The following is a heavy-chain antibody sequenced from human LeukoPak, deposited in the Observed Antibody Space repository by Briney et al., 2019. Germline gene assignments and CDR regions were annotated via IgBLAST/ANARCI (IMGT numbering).Heavy chain of an antibody. J-gene: IGHJ4*02. CDR2: IYYSGST. Sequence: NPSETLSLTCTVSGGSISSGDYYWSWIRQPPGKGLEWIGYIYYSGSTYYNPSLKSRVTISVDTSKNQFSLKLSSVTAADTAVYYCARFVLITGAMRSFDYWGQGTLVTVSS. CDR1: GGSISSGDYY. V-gene: IGHV4-30-4*01. D-gene: IGHD2-2*01. CDR3: ARFVLITGAMRSFDY.